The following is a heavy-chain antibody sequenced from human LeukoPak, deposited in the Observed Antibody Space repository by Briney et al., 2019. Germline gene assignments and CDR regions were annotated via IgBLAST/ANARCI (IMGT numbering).Heavy chain of an antibody. CDR2: INPSSGGT. J-gene: IGHJ4*02. D-gene: IGHD3-3*01. CDR1: GYTFTGYY. Sequence: GASVKVSCKASGYTFTGYYMHWVRQAPGQGLEWMGWINPSSGGTNYAQKFQGRVTMTRDTSISTAYMELSRLRSDDTAVYYCARSRITIFGVVTTGFDYWGQGTLVTVSS. V-gene: IGHV1-2*02. CDR3: ARSRITIFGVVTTGFDY.